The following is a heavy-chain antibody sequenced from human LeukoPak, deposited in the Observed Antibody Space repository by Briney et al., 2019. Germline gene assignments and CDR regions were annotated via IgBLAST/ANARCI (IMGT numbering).Heavy chain of an antibody. V-gene: IGHV3-64D*06. Sequence: GGSLRLSCSASGFTFSSYAMHWVRQAPGKGLEYVSAISSNGGSTYYADSVKGRFTISRDNSKNTLYLQMNSLRAEDTAVYYCVKGPFATTGTTHFDYWGQGTLVTVSS. D-gene: IGHD1-1*01. CDR2: ISSNGGST. J-gene: IGHJ4*02. CDR1: GFTFSSYA. CDR3: VKGPFATTGTTHFDY.